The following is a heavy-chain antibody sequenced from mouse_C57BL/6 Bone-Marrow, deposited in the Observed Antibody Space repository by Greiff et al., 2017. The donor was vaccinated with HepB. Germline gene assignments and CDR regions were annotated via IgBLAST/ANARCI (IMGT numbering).Heavy chain of an antibody. CDR1: GYAFSSYW. D-gene: IGHD2-1*01. J-gene: IGHJ2*01. Sequence: QVQLQQSGPELVKPGASVKISCKASGYAFSSYWMNWVKQRPGEGLEWIGRIYPGDGDTNYNGKFKGKATLTADKSSSTAYMQLSSLTSEDSAVCFCGVYGNYDYWGRGNTLTVTA. CDR3: GVYGNYDY. V-gene: IGHV1-82*01. CDR2: IYPGDGDT.